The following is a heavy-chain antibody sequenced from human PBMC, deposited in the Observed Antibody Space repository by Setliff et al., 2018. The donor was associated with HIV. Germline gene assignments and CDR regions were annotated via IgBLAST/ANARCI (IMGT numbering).Heavy chain of an antibody. J-gene: IGHJ4*02. D-gene: IGHD4-4*01. V-gene: IGHV3-30*02. Sequence: PGGSLRLSCAASGFTFSSFGMHWVRQAPGKGLEWVSFIQYDGSNKYYADSVKGRFTISRDNSKNTLCLQMNSLRAEDTAMYYCAKTQTVITVYGPFDSWGQGTPVTVSS. CDR2: IQYDGSNK. CDR3: AKTQTVITVYGPFDS. CDR1: GFTFSSFG.